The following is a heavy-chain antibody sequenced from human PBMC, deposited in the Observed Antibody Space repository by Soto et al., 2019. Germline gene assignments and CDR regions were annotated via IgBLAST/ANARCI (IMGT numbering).Heavy chain of an antibody. Sequence: GGSLRLSCAASGFTLSSYAMSWVRQAPGKGLEWVSAISGSGGSTYYADSVKGRFTISRDNSKNTLYLQMNSLRAEDTAVYYCAKDPQADTAMVQTFDYWGQGTLVTVSS. CDR3: AKDPQADTAMVQTFDY. CDR2: ISGSGGST. J-gene: IGHJ4*02. CDR1: GFTLSSYA. D-gene: IGHD5-18*01. V-gene: IGHV3-23*01.